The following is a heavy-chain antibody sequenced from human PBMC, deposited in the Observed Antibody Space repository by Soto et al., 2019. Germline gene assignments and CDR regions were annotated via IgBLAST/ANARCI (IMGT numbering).Heavy chain of an antibody. CDR1: GFTFSSYG. Sequence: GGSLRLSCAASGFTFSSYGMHWVRQAPGKGLEWVAVISYDGSNKYYADSVKGRFTISRDNSKNTLYLQMDSLRVEDTAVYYCVRASGPFDFWGQGTQVTVSS. D-gene: IGHD7-27*01. CDR3: VRASGPFDF. J-gene: IGHJ4*02. CDR2: ISYDGSNK. V-gene: IGHV3-30*03.